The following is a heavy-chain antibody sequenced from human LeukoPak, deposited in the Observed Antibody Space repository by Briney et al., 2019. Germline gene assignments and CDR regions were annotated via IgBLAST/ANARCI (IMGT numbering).Heavy chain of an antibody. CDR3: ARVSSGKSNWFDP. V-gene: IGHV4-39*07. CDR2: IYYSGST. J-gene: IGHJ5*02. D-gene: IGHD6-19*01. CDR1: GGSISSSSYY. Sequence: TSETLSLTCTVSGGSISSSSYYWGWIRQPPGKGLEWIGSIYYSGSTYYNPSLKSRVTISVDTSKNQFSLKLSSVTAADTAVYYCARVSSGKSNWFDPWGQGTLVTVYS.